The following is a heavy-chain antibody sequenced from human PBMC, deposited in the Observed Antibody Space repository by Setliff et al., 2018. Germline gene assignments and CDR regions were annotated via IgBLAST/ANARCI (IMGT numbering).Heavy chain of an antibody. CDR2: LYNDGST. CDR1: GLTVSAND. J-gene: IGHJ5*02. V-gene: IGHV3-53*01. D-gene: IGHD3-3*01. Sequence: PGGSLRLSCAASGLTVSANDMSWVRQAPGKGLEWISLLYNDGSTYYADSVKGRFTISRDNAKNSLYLQMNSLRAEDTAVYYCARDVYDFRTGLAAPWGQGTLVTVSS. CDR3: ARDVYDFRTGLAAP.